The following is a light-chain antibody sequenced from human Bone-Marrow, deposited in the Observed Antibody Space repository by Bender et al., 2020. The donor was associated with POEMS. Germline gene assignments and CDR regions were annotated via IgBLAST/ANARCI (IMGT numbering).Light chain of an antibody. J-gene: IGLJ3*02. CDR2: DVS. CDR3: SSYTSSSTLGV. CDR1: SGDVGRYDY. V-gene: IGLV2-14*03. Sequence: QSALTQPPSASGSPGQSVTISCTGTSGDVGRYDYVSWYQHHPGNAPKLMIYDVSNRPSGVSDRFSGSKSGNTASLTISGLQAEDEADYYCSSYTSSSTLGVFGGGTKLTVL.